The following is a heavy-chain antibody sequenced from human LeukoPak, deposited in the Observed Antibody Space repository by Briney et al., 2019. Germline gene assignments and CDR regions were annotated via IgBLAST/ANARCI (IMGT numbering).Heavy chain of an antibody. CDR2: ISDSGGGT. CDR1: GFTSSSYA. Sequence: GGSLRLSCAASGFTSSSYAMSWVRQTPGKGLEWVSGISDSGGGTYYADSAKGRFTISRDNSKNTLYLQMNSLRAEDTAVYYCAKDLTPSDYWGQGTLVTVSS. V-gene: IGHV3-23*01. CDR3: AKDLTPSDY. J-gene: IGHJ4*02.